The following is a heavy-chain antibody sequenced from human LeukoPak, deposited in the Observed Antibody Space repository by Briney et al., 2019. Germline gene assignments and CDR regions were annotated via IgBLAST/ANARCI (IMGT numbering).Heavy chain of an antibody. CDR2: IYYSGST. CDR1: GGSISSYY. V-gene: IGHV4-59*01. J-gene: IGHJ4*02. D-gene: IGHD3-10*01. CDR3: ARGVNYYGSGTQFDY. Sequence: PSETLSLTCTVSGGSISSYYWSWIRQPPGKGLEWIGYIYYSGSTNYNPSLKSRVTISVDTSKNQFSRKLSSVTAADTAVYYCARGVNYYGSGTQFDYWGQGTLVTVSS.